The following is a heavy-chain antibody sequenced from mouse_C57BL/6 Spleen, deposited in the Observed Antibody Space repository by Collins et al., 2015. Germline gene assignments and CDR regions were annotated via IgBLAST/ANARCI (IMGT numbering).Heavy chain of an antibody. CDR3: ARDYYGSSYEGDY. V-gene: IGHV1-64*01. J-gene: IGHJ4*01. CDR2: IHPNSGST. CDR1: GYTFTSHW. D-gene: IGHD1-1*01. Sequence: QVQLQQPGAELVKPGASVKLSCKASGYTFTSHWMHWVKQRPGQGLEWIGMIHPNSGSTNYNEKFKSKATLTVDKSSSTAYMQLSSLTSEDSAVYYCARDYYGSSYEGDYWGQGTSVTVSS.